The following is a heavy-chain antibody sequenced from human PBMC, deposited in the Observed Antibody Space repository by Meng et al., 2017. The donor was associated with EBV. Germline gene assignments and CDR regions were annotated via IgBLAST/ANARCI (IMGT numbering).Heavy chain of an antibody. D-gene: IGHD3-22*01. CDR2: ISAYNGNT. CDR3: ARDGRLYDTPSPFDY. Sequence: VQSAESGPEGKKPGASVKVPCKASGYTFTSYGISWVRQAPGQGLEWMGWISAYNGNTNYAQKLQGRVTMTTDTSTSTAYMELRSLRSDDTAVYYCARDGRLYDTPSPFDYWGQGTLVTVSS. V-gene: IGHV1-18*01. J-gene: IGHJ4*02. CDR1: GYTFTSYG.